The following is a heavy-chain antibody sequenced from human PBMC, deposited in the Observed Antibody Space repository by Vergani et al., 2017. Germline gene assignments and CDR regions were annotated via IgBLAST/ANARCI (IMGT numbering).Heavy chain of an antibody. CDR1: GYTFTSYA. V-gene: IGHV1-3*01. Sequence: QVQLVQSGAEVKKPGASVKVSCKASGYTFTSYAMHWVRQAPGQRLEWMGWINAGNGNTKYSQKFQGRVTITRDTSASTAYMELSSLRSEDTAVYYCARRVRFPDYYYYMDVWGKGTTVTVSS. CDR2: INAGNGNT. CDR3: ARRVRFPDYYYYMDV. J-gene: IGHJ6*03. D-gene: IGHD3-3*01.